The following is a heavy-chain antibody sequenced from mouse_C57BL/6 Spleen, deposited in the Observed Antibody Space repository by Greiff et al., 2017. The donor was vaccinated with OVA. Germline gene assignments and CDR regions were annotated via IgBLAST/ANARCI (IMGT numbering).Heavy chain of an antibody. CDR1: GYSFTGYY. V-gene: IGHV1-31*01. CDR3: ARSDYYGNSYYAMDY. J-gene: IGHJ4*01. Sequence: VHVKQSGPELVKPGASVKISCKASGYSFTGYYMHWVKQSHGNILDWIGYIYPYNGVSSYNQKFKGKATLTVDKSSSTAYMELRSLTSEDSAVYYCARSDYYGNSYYAMDYWGQGTSVTVSS. D-gene: IGHD2-1*01. CDR2: IYPYNGVS.